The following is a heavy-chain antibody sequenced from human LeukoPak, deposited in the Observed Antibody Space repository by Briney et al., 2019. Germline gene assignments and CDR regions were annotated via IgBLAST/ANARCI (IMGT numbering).Heavy chain of an antibody. CDR1: GYTFTSYY. CDR2: TNPSGGST. Sequence: ASVKVSCKASGYTFTSYYMHWVRQAPGQGLEWMGITNPSGGSTSYAQKFQGRVTMTRDTSTSTVYMELSSLRSEDTAVYYCARDHGGVVVPAAMGWFDPWGQGTLVTVSS. V-gene: IGHV1-46*01. CDR3: ARDHGGVVVPAAMGWFDP. D-gene: IGHD2-2*01. J-gene: IGHJ5*02.